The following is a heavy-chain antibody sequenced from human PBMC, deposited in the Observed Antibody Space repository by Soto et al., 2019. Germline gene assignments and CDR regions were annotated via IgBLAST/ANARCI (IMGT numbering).Heavy chain of an antibody. J-gene: IGHJ4*02. CDR2: ISSSSSTI. V-gene: IGHV3-48*01. CDR3: AIDGSGSYGGDY. CDR1: GFTFSSYS. Sequence: EVQLVESGGGLVQPGGSLRLSCAASGFTFSSYSMNWVRQAPGKGLEWVSYISSSSSTIYYADSVKGRFTISRDNAKNSLYLQINSLRAEDRAVYYCAIDGSGSYGGDYWGQGALVTVSS. D-gene: IGHD1-26*01.